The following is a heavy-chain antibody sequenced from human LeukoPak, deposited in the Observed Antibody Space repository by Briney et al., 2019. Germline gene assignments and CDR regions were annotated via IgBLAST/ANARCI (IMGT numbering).Heavy chain of an antibody. D-gene: IGHD3-22*01. J-gene: IGHJ4*02. CDR3: ARAPYRTYYYDSSGYYFDY. CDR1: GYTLTSYG. Sequence: ASVKVSCKASGYTLTSYGISWVRQAPGQGLEWMGWISAYNGNTNYAQKLQGRVTMTTDTSTSTAYMELMSLRSDDTAVYYCARAPYRTYYYDSSGYYFDYWGQGTLVTVSS. V-gene: IGHV1-18*01. CDR2: ISAYNGNT.